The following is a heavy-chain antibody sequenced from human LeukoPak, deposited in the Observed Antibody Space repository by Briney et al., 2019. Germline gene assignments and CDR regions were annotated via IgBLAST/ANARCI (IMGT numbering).Heavy chain of an antibody. D-gene: IGHD3-10*01. CDR1: GGTFSSYA. CDR3: ATTQLHPAEYFQH. Sequence: ASVKVSCKASGGTFSSYAISWVRQAPGQGLEWMGRIIPILGIANYAQKFQGRVTITADKSTSTAYMELSSLRSEDTAVYYWATTQLHPAEYFQHWGQGTLVTVSS. J-gene: IGHJ1*01. V-gene: IGHV1-69*04. CDR2: IIPILGIA.